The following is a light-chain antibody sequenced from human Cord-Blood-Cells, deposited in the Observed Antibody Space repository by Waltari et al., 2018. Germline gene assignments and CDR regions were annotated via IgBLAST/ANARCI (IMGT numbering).Light chain of an antibody. CDR1: ISNTGSNT. CDR2: SNN. Sequence: QSVLTQPPSAPGTPGQSATIASSGSISNTGSNTVNRYQQHQGTAPKLLIYSNNQRPSGLPGRFYGSKSGTSASLAISGIQSEDEADYYCAAWDDSLNGNWVFGGGTKLTVL. V-gene: IGLV1-44*01. J-gene: IGLJ3*02. CDR3: AAWDDSLNGNWV.